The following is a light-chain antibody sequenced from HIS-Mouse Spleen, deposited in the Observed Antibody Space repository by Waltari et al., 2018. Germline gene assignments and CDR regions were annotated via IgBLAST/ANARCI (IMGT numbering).Light chain of an antibody. V-gene: IGLV3-10*01. CDR2: EDS. J-gene: IGLJ2*01. CDR1: ALPNKY. CDR3: YSTDSSGNHRV. Sequence: SYELTQPPSVSVSPGQTARITCSGDALPNKYPYWYQQKSVQSPVLVIYEDSKRPPGIPERFSGSSSGTMATLTISGAQVEDEADYYCYSTDSSGNHRVFGGGTKLTVL.